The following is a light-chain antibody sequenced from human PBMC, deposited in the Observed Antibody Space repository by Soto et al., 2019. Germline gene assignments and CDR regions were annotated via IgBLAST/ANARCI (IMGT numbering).Light chain of an antibody. CDR2: GAS. CDR3: QQYGSSPT. CDR1: QSVSSN. J-gene: IGKJ1*01. Sequence: VFTQSPAPLSLSPGDRATLSCTASQSVSSNLAWYQQRPGQAPRLLIYGASSRATGIPDRFSGSGSGTDFTLTINRVEPEDFAVYYCQQYGSSPTFGQGTKVDI. V-gene: IGKV3-20*01.